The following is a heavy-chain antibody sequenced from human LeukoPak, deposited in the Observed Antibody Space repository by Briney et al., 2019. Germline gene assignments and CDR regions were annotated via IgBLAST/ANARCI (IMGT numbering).Heavy chain of an antibody. CDR1: GFTVSSNY. CDR2: IYRDGST. D-gene: IGHD2-21*02. Sequence: GGSLRLSCAASGFTVSSNYVGWVRQAPGKGLEWVSVIYRDGSTYYADSVKGRFTISRDNSKNTLYLQMNNLRVKDTAVYYCARVMTAITNWFDPWGQGTLVTVSS. CDR3: ARVMTAITNWFDP. J-gene: IGHJ5*02. V-gene: IGHV3-66*01.